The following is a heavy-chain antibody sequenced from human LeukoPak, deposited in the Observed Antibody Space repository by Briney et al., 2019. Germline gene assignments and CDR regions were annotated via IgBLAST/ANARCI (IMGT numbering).Heavy chain of an antibody. D-gene: IGHD3-3*02. CDR1: GFTFSSYA. Sequence: GGSLRLSCAASGFTFSSYAMHWVRQAPGKGLEWVAVISYDGSNKYYADSVKGRFTISRDNSKNTLYLQMSSLRAEDTAVYYCARPLAPFDYWGQGTLVTVSS. V-gene: IGHV3-30-3*01. J-gene: IGHJ4*02. CDR3: ARPLAPFDY. CDR2: ISYDGSNK.